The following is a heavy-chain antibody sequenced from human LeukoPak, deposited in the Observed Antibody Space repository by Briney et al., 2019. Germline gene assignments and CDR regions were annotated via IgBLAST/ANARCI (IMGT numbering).Heavy chain of an antibody. J-gene: IGHJ4*02. CDR1: GDSISSSSYY. Sequence: PSETLSLTCTVSGDSISSSSYYWGWIRQPPGKGLEWIASIYSSVTYYNPSLKSRVTISVDTSKNQFSLNLSSVTAADTAVYYCASRPFLWGFAYWGQGILVTVSS. CDR2: IYSSVT. V-gene: IGHV4-39*01. CDR3: ASRPFLWGFAY. D-gene: IGHD3-16*01.